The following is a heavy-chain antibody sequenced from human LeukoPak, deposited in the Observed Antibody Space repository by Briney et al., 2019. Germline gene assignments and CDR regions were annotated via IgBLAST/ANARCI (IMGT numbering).Heavy chain of an antibody. Sequence: GGSLRLSCAASGFTFNVFSLNWIRQAPGKGLEWVSSISSESEHILYSDSVKDRFTISRDNAKNSLYLQMNSLRVEDTAVYHCTRFESDFAYYYGMDVWGQGTTVTVSS. CDR1: GFTFNVFS. J-gene: IGHJ6*02. CDR3: TRFESDFAYYYGMDV. CDR2: ISSESEHI. V-gene: IGHV3-21*01. D-gene: IGHD2-21*01.